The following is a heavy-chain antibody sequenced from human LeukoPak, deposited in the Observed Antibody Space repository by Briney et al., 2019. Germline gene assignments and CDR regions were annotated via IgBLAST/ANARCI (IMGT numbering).Heavy chain of an antibody. Sequence: SETLSLTCTVSGGSINSYYWSWIRQPAGKGLEWIGRIYTSGSSNYNPSLKSRVTMSVDTSKNQFSLRLTSVAAADTAVYYCARAAYGDYRYYYFYLDVWGKGTTVTVSS. CDR2: IYTSGSS. CDR3: ARAAYGDYRYYYFYLDV. CDR1: GGSINSYY. D-gene: IGHD4-17*01. V-gene: IGHV4-4*07. J-gene: IGHJ6*03.